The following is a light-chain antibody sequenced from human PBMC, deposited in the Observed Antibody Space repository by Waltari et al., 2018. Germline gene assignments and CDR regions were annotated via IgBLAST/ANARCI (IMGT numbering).Light chain of an antibody. CDR2: AAS. J-gene: IGKJ1*01. CDR1: QGISSY. V-gene: IGKV1-8*01. CDR3: QQYYSYPQT. Sequence: AIRMTQSPSSLSASTGDRVTITCRASQGISSYLAWYQQKPGKAPNLLIYAASTLQSGVPSRFSGSGSGTDVTLTISCLQSEDFATYYCQQYYSYPQTFGQGTKVEIK.